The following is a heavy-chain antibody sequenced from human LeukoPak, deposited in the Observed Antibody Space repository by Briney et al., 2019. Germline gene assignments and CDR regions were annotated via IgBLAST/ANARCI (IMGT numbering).Heavy chain of an antibody. CDR2: INHSGST. CDR3: ARGLLDCSSTSCHYYFDY. Sequence: SETLSLTCAVYGGSFSGYYWSWIRQPPGKGLEWIGEINHSGSTNYNPSLKSRVTISVDTSKNQFSLKLSSVTAADTAVYYCARGLLDCSSTSCHYYFDYWGQGTLVTVSS. V-gene: IGHV4-34*01. D-gene: IGHD2-2*01. CDR1: GGSFSGYY. J-gene: IGHJ4*02.